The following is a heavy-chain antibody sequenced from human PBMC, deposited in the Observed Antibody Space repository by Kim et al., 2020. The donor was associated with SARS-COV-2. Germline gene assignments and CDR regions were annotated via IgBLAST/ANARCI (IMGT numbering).Heavy chain of an antibody. CDR2: SGST. V-gene: IGHV4-39*01. Sequence: SGSTYYNPSLKSRVTISVDTAKNQFSLKLSSVTAADTAVYYCARPAPWGIWGQGTMVTVSS. D-gene: IGHD3-16*01. CDR3: ARPAPWGI. J-gene: IGHJ3*02.